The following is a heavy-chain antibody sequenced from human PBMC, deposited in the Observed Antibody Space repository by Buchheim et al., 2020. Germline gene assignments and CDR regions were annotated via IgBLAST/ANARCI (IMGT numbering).Heavy chain of an antibody. Sequence: QVQLVQSGAEVKKPGASVKVSCKASGYTFTSYDINWVRQATGQGLEWMGWMNPNSGNTGYAQRLQGRVTMTRNTSISTAYMELSSLRSEDTAVYYCARDWSEAMGYYDSSGNFDYWGQGTL. J-gene: IGHJ4*02. CDR3: ARDWSEAMGYYDSSGNFDY. CDR1: GYTFTSYD. D-gene: IGHD3-22*01. V-gene: IGHV1-8*01. CDR2: MNPNSGNT.